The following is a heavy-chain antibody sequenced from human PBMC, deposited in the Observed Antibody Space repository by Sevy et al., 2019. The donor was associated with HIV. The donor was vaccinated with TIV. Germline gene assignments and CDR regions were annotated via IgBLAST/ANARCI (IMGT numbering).Heavy chain of an antibody. CDR1: GFTLINHW. CDR2: ISGDGATT. V-gene: IGHV3-74*01. J-gene: IGHJ4*02. D-gene: IGHD2-15*01. CDR3: ARSGGTNLFDY. Sequence: GGSRLSCAASGFTLINHWMHWVRQAPGKGLVWVSGISGDGATTTYADSVKGRFTISRDNAKNTLYVQMNSLRGEDTAVYYCARSGGTNLFDYWGQGILVTVSS.